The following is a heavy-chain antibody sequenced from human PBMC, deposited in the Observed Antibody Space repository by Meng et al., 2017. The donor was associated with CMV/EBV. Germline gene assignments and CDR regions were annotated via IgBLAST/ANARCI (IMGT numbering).Heavy chain of an antibody. CDR3: ARAGTRYSGSYLFDY. CDR1: GYTFTSYY. J-gene: IGHJ4*02. V-gene: IGHV1-69*10. Sequence: SVKVSCKASGYTFTSYYMHWVRQAPGQGLEWMGGIIPILGIANYAQKFQGRVTITADKSTSTAYMELSSLRSEDTAVYYCARAGTRYSGSYLFDYWGQGTLVTVSS. D-gene: IGHD1-26*01. CDR2: IIPILGIA.